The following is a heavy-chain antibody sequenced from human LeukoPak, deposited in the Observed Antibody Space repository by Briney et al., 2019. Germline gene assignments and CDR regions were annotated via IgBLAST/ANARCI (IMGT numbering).Heavy chain of an antibody. Sequence: PGGSLRLSCAASGFTFSSYAMSWARQAPGKGLEWVSAISGSGGRTYYADSVKGRFTISRDNSKYTLYLQINSLRAEDTAVYYCAKEDSRVETTLAEYFQHWGQGTLVTVSS. V-gene: IGHV3-23*01. D-gene: IGHD3-22*01. CDR2: ISGSGGRT. J-gene: IGHJ1*01. CDR3: AKEDSRVETTLAEYFQH. CDR1: GFTFSSYA.